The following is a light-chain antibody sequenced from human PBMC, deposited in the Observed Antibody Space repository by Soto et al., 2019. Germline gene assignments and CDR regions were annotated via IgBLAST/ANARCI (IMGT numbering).Light chain of an antibody. CDR1: SSNIGAGYD. V-gene: IGLV1-40*01. J-gene: IGLJ1*01. CDR2: GNS. Sequence: VLTQPPSVSGAPGQRVTISCTGSSSNIGAGYDVHWYQQLPGTAPKLLIYGNSNRPSGVPDRFSGSKSGTSASLAITGLQAEDEADYYCQSYDSSLSGNVFGTGTKVTVL. CDR3: QSYDSSLSGNV.